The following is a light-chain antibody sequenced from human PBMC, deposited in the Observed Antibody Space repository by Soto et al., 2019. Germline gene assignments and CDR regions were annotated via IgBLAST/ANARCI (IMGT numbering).Light chain of an antibody. J-gene: IGKJ5*01. CDR2: DAS. Sequence: EIVLTQSPATLSLSPGERATLSCRASQSVSSYLAWYQQKPGQAPRLLIYDASRRVTGIPARFSGSGSGTDFTLTLSSLEPEDFAVYYCQQRAGSSTFGQGTRLENK. V-gene: IGKV3-11*01. CDR3: QQRAGSST. CDR1: QSVSSY.